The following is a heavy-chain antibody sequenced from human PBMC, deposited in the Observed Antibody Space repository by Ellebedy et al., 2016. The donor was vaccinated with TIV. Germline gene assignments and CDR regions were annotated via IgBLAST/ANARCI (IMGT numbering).Heavy chain of an antibody. V-gene: IGHV3-23*01. CDR3: AKVGVDYAPYY. CDR1: GFTFSSYA. CDR2: ISGSGGST. D-gene: IGHD4-17*01. J-gene: IGHJ4*02. Sequence: GESLKISXAASGFTFSSYAMSWVRQVPGKGLEWVSAISGSGGSTYYADSVKGRFTISRDNSKNTLYLQMNSLRAEDMAVYYCAKVGVDYAPYYWGQGTLVTVSS.